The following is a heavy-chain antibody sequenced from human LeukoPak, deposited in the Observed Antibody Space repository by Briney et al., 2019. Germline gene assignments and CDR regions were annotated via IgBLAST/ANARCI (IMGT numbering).Heavy chain of an antibody. Sequence: SETLSLTCTVSGGSISSSSYYWGWIRQPPGKGLEWIGSIYYSGSTYYNPSLKSRVTISVDTSKNQFSLKLSSVTAADTAVYYCARHPIVEVTASAFDIWGQGTMVTVSS. CDR3: ARHPIVEVTASAFDI. CDR1: GGSISSSSYY. J-gene: IGHJ3*02. V-gene: IGHV4-39*01. CDR2: IYYSGST. D-gene: IGHD2-21*02.